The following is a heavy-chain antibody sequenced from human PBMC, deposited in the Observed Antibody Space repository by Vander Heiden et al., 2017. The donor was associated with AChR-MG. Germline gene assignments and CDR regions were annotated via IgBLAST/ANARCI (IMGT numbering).Heavy chain of an antibody. CDR2: MNPNSGNT. CDR3: ARVGARIAARPGSAELAGY. CDR1: GYTFTSYD. D-gene: IGHD6-6*01. V-gene: IGHV1-8*01. Sequence: QVQLVQSGAEVKKTGASVKVSCKASGYTFTSYDINWVRQATGQGLEWMGWMNPNSGNTGYAQKFQGRVTMTRNTSISTAYMELSSLRSEDTAVYYCARVGARIAARPGSAELAGYWGQGTLVTVSS. J-gene: IGHJ4*02.